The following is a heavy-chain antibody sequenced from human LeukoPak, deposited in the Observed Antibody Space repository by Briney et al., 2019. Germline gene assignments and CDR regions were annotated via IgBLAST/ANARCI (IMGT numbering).Heavy chain of an antibody. D-gene: IGHD6-13*01. J-gene: IGHJ5*02. CDR2: IYYNGST. V-gene: IGHV4-59*11. CDR1: GGSISSHY. Sequence: SETLSLTCTVSGGSISSHYWSWIRQPPGKGPEWVGYIYYNGSTNYTPSLNRRGPIPVDTSKYQDPLTLSSVTVAAPAADDCARELAATDTVNLLDPWGERTLVTVSS. CDR3: ARELAATDTVNLLDP.